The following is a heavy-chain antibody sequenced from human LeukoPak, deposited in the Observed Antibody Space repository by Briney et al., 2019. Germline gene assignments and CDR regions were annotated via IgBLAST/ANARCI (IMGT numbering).Heavy chain of an antibody. CDR2: INHSGST. Sequence: SETLSLTCAVYGGSFSGYYWSWIRQPPGKGLEWIGEINHSGSTNYNPSLKSRVTISVDTSKNQFSLKLSSVTAADTAVYYCAGLAIIAAAGIDLFDPWGQGTLVTVSS. D-gene: IGHD6-13*01. V-gene: IGHV4-34*01. J-gene: IGHJ5*02. CDR3: AGLAIIAAAGIDLFDP. CDR1: GGSFSGYY.